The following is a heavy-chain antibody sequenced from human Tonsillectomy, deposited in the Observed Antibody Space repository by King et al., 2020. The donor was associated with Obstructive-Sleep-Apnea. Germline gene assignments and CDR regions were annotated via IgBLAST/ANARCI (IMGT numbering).Heavy chain of an antibody. CDR2: ITSTSDTR. J-gene: IGHJ4*02. CDR1: GFTFSSHA. CDR3: AEGINWGFDY. V-gene: IGHV3-48*01. Sequence: VQLVESGGGLVQPGGSLRLSCAVSGFTFSSHAMDWVRQAPGKGLEWVSFITSTSDTRWYADSVRGRFTISRDNAKNSVSLQMDSLRAEDTAVYYCAEGINWGFDYWGQGVLVTVSS. D-gene: IGHD7-27*01.